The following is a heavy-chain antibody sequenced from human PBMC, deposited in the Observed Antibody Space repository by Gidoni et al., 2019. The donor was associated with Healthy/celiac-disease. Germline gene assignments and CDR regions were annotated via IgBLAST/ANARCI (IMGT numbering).Heavy chain of an antibody. CDR3: ATGEIGRSPAPYYYYYGMDV. V-gene: IGHV1-24*01. J-gene: IGHJ6*02. D-gene: IGHD1-26*01. CDR2: FDPEDGET. Sequence: QVQLVQSGAEVKKPGASVKVSCKVSGSPLTDLSMHWVRQAPGKGLEWMGGFDPEDGETIYAQKFQGRVTMTEDTSTDTAYMELSSLRSEDTAVYYCATGEIGRSPAPYYYYYGMDVWGQGTTVTVSS. CDR1: GSPLTDLS.